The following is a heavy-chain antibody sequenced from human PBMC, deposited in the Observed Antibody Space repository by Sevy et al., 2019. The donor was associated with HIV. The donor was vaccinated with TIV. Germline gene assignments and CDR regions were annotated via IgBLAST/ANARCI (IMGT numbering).Heavy chain of an antibody. CDR1: GYTFTGYY. Sequence: ASVKVSCKASGYTFTGYYVHWLRQAPGQGLEWMGWINPKTGGTYFAKKFQDRVTMTTGTSITTAYLELSGLRFDDTAVYYCARMGDYFDTSGYYPLEYWGQGTLVTVSS. J-gene: IGHJ4*02. CDR3: ARMGDYFDTSGYYPLEY. CDR2: INPKTGGT. D-gene: IGHD3-22*01. V-gene: IGHV1-2*02.